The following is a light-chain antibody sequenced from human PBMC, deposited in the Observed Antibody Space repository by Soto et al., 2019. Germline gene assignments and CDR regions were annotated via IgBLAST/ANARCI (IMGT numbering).Light chain of an antibody. CDR2: SNN. J-gene: IGLJ2*01. CDR3: AAWDASLNGPV. V-gene: IGLV1-44*01. Sequence: QSALTQPPSASGTPGQRVTISCSGSSSNIGSNTVNWYQHLPGTAPKLLIYSNNQRPSGVPDRFSGSKSGTSASLAISGLQSEDEADYYCAAWDASLNGPVFGGGTKLTVL. CDR1: SSNIGSNT.